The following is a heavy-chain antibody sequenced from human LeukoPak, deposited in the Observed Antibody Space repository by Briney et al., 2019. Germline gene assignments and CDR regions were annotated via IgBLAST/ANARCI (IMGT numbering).Heavy chain of an antibody. Sequence: GGSLRLSCAASGFTFSSYWMSWVRQAPGKGLEWVANIKQDGSEKYYVDSVKGRFTISRDNAKNSLYLQMNSLRAEDTAVYYCTRDDWSYAVMDVKTHNAFDIWGQGTMVTVSS. V-gene: IGHV3-7*01. CDR1: GFTFSSYW. D-gene: IGHD1-26*01. J-gene: IGHJ3*02. CDR3: TRDDWSYAVMDVKTHNAFDI. CDR2: IKQDGSEK.